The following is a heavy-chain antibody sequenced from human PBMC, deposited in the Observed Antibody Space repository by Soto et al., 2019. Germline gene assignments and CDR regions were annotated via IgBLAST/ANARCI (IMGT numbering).Heavy chain of an antibody. CDR3: ARVNSGRNWFAP. CDR1: GDSVRSASFY. Sequence: SQTLSLTCTVSGDSVRSASFYWIWIRQAPGKGLEWIGFIYFSGSTNYNPSLKSRVTMSLDTSKNQFSLKLRSVTPADTAVYFCARVNSGRNWFAPWGPGPLVTVSS. V-gene: IGHV4-61*01. D-gene: IGHD6-19*01. J-gene: IGHJ5*02. CDR2: IYFSGST.